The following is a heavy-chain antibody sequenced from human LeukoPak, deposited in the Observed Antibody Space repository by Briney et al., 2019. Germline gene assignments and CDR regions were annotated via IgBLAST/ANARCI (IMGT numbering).Heavy chain of an antibody. Sequence: NPSETLSLTCTVSGGSISSSSYYWGWIRQPPGKGLECIGYIHYTGSTNYNPSLKSRVTISVETSKNQFSLKLKSVTAADTAVYYCARGGYYDSGNDFRFDPWGQGTLVTVSS. CDR1: GGSISSSSYY. CDR3: ARGGYYDSGNDFRFDP. CDR2: IHYTGST. D-gene: IGHD3-10*01. J-gene: IGHJ5*02. V-gene: IGHV4-61*05.